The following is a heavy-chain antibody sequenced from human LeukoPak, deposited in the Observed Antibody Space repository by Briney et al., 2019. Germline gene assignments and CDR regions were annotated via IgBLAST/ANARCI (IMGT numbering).Heavy chain of an antibody. CDR3: TRVRSVVSSGDGLDV. CDR1: GYTFSGCY. V-gene: IGHV1-2*02. D-gene: IGHD6-19*01. J-gene: IGHJ6*02. CDR2: INPNSGFT. Sequence: ASVKVSCKASGYTFSGCYIHWVRQAPGQGLEWMGWINPNSGFTEYAQRFQGRVTMTSDPSVSTVYMELSSLRSDDTAVYYCTRVRSVVSSGDGLDVWGQGTTVTVSS.